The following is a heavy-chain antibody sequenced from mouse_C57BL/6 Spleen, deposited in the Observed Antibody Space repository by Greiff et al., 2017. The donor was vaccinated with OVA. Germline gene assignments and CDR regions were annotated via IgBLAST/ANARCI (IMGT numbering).Heavy chain of an antibody. J-gene: IGHJ4*01. CDR2: IYPRSGNT. CDR3: ARRGLYQGPYDYAMDY. D-gene: IGHD2-1*01. V-gene: IGHV1-81*01. Sequence: VQLQQSGAELARPGASVKLSCKASGYTFTSYGISWVKQRTGQGLEWIGVIYPRSGNTYYNEKFKGKATLTADKSSSTAYMELRSLTSEDSAVYFCARRGLYQGPYDYAMDYWGQGTSVTVAS. CDR1: GYTFTSYG.